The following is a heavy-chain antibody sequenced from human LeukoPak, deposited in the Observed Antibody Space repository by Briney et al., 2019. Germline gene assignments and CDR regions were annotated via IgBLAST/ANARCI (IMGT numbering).Heavy chain of an antibody. D-gene: IGHD3-16*02. V-gene: IGHV7-4-1*02. Sequence: APVKVSCKASGYTFTSYAMNWVRQAPGQGLEWMGWINTNTGNPTYAQGFTGRFVFSLDTSVSTAYLQISSLKAEDTAVYYCAAGFTFGGVIVASFDYWGQGTLVTVSS. CDR3: AAGFTFGGVIVASFDY. CDR1: GYTFTSYA. J-gene: IGHJ4*02. CDR2: INTNTGNP.